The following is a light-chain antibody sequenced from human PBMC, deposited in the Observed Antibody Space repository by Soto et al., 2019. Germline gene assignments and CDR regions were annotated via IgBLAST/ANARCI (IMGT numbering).Light chain of an antibody. Sequence: DIQMTQSPPTLSASVGDRVTITCRASQSIRHYLAWYQQXXXXAPKLLIYGASTLQSGVPSRFSXXXSGXXXTXTISSLQPDDFGTYFCQHHNSYSQTFGQGTKVEIK. CDR1: QSIRHY. V-gene: IGKV1-5*01. J-gene: IGKJ1*01. CDR3: QHHNSYSQT. CDR2: GAS.